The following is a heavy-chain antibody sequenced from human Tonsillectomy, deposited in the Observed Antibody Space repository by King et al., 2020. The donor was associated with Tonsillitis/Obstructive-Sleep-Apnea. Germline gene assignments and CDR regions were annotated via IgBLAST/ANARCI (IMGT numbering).Heavy chain of an antibody. CDR2: IYYSEST. Sequence: LQLQESGPGLVKPSETLSLTCTVSGGSISSGGFYWGWIRQPPGKGLEWIGSIYYSESTYYSPSLKSRVTISVDTSKNQFSLKLSSVTAADTAVYYCAGHCISTSCFYYFDYWGQGTLVTVSS. CDR1: GGSISSGGFY. V-gene: IGHV4-39*01. J-gene: IGHJ4*02. D-gene: IGHD2-2*01. CDR3: AGHCISTSCFYYFDY.